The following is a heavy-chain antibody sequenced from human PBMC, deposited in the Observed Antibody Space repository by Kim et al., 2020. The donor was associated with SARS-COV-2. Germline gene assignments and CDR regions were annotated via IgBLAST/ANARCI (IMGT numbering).Heavy chain of an antibody. CDR2: YYSGRT. V-gene: IGHV4-59*08. CDR3: ARGFDY. Sequence: YYSGRTNYDPTLNSRVTISIDTSENQFSLKLSSVTAADTAVYYFARGFDYWGQRTLVTVSS. J-gene: IGHJ4*02.